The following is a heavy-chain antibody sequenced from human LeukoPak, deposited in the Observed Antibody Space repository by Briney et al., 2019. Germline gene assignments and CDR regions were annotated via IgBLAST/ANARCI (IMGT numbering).Heavy chain of an antibody. J-gene: IGHJ4*02. CDR2: ISGSGGTT. CDR1: GFTFSNYA. D-gene: IGHD3-10*01. CDR3: AKDRRISLVRGDIN. Sequence: PGRYLRLSCAASGFTFSNYAMHWVRQAPGKGLEWVSGISGSGGTTYYADSVKGRFTVSRDNSKSTVHLQMNSLRAEDTAVYYCAKDRRISLVRGDINWGQGTLVTVSS. V-gene: IGHV3-23*01.